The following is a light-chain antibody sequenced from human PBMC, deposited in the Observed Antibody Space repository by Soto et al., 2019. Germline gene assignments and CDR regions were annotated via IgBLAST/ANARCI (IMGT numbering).Light chain of an antibody. CDR2: DAS. Sequence: DIQMTQSPSSLSASVLDRVTITCQASQDISNYLNWYQQKPGKAPKLLIYDASNLETGVPSRFSGSGSGTDFTFTISSLQPEDIATYYCQQYDNLPRTFGPGTKVDIK. CDR3: QQYDNLPRT. CDR1: QDISNY. J-gene: IGKJ3*01. V-gene: IGKV1-33*01.